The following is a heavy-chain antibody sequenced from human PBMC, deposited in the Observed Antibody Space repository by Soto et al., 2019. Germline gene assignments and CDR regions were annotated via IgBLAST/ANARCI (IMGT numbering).Heavy chain of an antibody. CDR3: PRLHGYCISSSCHGHYAMAV. Sequence: QLQLQESGPGLVKPSETLSLTCTVSSASISSSSYTWGWIRQPPGKGLEWIGSIYYSGTTYYNPSLDRLVPPPVVAATNHLTLTVSSAAAAATAVHSCPRLHGYCISSSCHGHYAMAVRGQGTTVTVSS. CDR2: IYYSGTT. J-gene: IGHJ6*02. D-gene: IGHD2-2*01. V-gene: IGHV4-39*02. CDR1: SASISSSSYT.